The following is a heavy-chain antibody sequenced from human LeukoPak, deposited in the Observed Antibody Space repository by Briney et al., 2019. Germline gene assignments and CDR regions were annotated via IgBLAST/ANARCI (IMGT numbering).Heavy chain of an antibody. CDR1: GFTFSSYA. J-gene: IGHJ4*02. CDR3: ARVEMATTSFDY. D-gene: IGHD5-24*01. Sequence: GGSLRLSCAASGFTFSSYAVHWVRQAPGKGLEWVAVISYDGSNKYYADSVKGRFTISRDNSKNTLYLQMNSLRAEDTAVYYCARVEMATTSFDYWGQGTLVTVSS. V-gene: IGHV3-30-3*01. CDR2: ISYDGSNK.